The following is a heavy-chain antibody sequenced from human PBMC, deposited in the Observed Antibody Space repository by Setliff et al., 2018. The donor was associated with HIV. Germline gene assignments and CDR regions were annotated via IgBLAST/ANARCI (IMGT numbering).Heavy chain of an antibody. Sequence: LETLSLTCAVYGGSFSGYYWSWIRQPPGKGLEWIGEINHSGSTNYNPSLKSRVTISVDTSMDQFSLKLNSVTAADTAVYYCAAASSWDPLLDYWGQGTLVTVSS. CDR2: INHSGST. V-gene: IGHV4-34*01. D-gene: IGHD6-13*01. CDR3: AAASSWDPLLDY. CDR1: GGSFSGYY. J-gene: IGHJ4*02.